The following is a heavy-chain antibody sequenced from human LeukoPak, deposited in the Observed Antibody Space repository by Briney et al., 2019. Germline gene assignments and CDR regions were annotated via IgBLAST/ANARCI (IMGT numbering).Heavy chain of an antibody. Sequence: GGSLRLSCAASGFTVSDHHMDWVRQAPGKGLEWIGRSRNKANAYSTVYAASVKGRFSFSRDDPKNSLDLQMNSLKTEDTAVYYCTRIIYYGSRGYYPDHWGQGTLVTVSS. J-gene: IGHJ4*02. CDR1: GFTVSDHH. V-gene: IGHV3-72*01. D-gene: IGHD3-22*01. CDR2: SRNKANAYST. CDR3: TRIIYYGSRGYYPDH.